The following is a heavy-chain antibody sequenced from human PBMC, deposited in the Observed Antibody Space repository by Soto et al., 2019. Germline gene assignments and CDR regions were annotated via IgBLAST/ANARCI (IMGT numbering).Heavy chain of an antibody. Sequence: QVQLQESGPGLVKPSQTLSLTCTVSGGSISSGDYYWSWIRQPPGKGLEWIGYIYYSGSTYYNPSLTSRVTISVDTSKNHFSLKLSSVTAADTAVYYCARSTPLRFGDAFDIWGQGTMVTVSS. J-gene: IGHJ3*02. CDR1: GGSISSGDYY. V-gene: IGHV4-30-4*01. CDR2: IYYSGST. CDR3: ARSTPLRFGDAFDI. D-gene: IGHD3-16*01.